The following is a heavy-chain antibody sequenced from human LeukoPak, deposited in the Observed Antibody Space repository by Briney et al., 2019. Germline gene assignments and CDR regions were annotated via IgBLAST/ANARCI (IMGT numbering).Heavy chain of an antibody. J-gene: IGHJ4*02. V-gene: IGHV4-39*01. D-gene: IGHD2-15*01. CDR2: MCHSGTS. Sequence: SETLSLTCTVSGASLSSGRYFCVWLRQPPGKGLEWIGSMCHSGTSYYNPSLRGRITISKDTSKYQLNLTLTSVTAEDTAVYYCAKLGRAGYCSGARCYNWGQGTMVTVSS. CDR1: GASLSSGRYF. CDR3: AKLGRAGYCSGARCYN.